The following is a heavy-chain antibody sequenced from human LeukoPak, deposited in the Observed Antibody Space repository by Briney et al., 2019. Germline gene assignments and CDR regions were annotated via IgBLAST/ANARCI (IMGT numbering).Heavy chain of an antibody. CDR1: GYTFTGYY. V-gene: IGHV1-2*02. CDR2: INPNSGGT. Sequence: ASVKVSCKASGYTFTGYYMHWVRQAPGQGLEWMGWINPNSGGTNYAQKFQGRVTMTRDTSISTAYMELSRLRSDDTAVYYCGYDSSGYNWFDPWGQGTLVTVS. CDR3: GYDSSGYNWFDP. J-gene: IGHJ5*02. D-gene: IGHD3-22*01.